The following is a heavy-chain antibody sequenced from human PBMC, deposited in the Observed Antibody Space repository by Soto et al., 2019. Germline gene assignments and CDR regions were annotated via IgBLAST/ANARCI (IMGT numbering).Heavy chain of an antibody. J-gene: IGHJ6*02. CDR3: AGAELPWYYYAMDV. CDR1: GLTFSRDW. D-gene: IGHD1-7*01. Sequence: GWALRPSCAATGLTFSRDWVSSGRQAPGKGLEWVANIKQDGSEKYYVDSVKGRFTISRDNAKNSLYLQMNSLRAEDTPVYYCAGAELPWYYYAMDVWGQGTTLTDSS. V-gene: IGHV3-7*01. CDR2: IKQDGSEK.